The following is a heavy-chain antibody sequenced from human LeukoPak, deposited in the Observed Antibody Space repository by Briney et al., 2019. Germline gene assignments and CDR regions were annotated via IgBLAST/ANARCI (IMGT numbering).Heavy chain of an antibody. V-gene: IGHV3-7*01. J-gene: IGHJ5*02. Sequence: GGSLSLSCAASGFSFSSSWMDWVRQAPGKGLEWVANIKPDGSDKSYVDSVKGRFTISRDNAKDSLYLEMDSLRVEDTALYYCSRSLNSWGQGALVTVSS. CDR2: IKPDGSDK. CDR1: GFSFSSSW. CDR3: SRSLNS.